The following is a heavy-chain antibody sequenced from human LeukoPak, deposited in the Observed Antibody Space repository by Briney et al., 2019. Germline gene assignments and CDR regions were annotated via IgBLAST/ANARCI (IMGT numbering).Heavy chain of an antibody. CDR1: GGSFSGYY. CDR3: ASGILTGGDY. V-gene: IGHV4-34*01. D-gene: IGHD3-9*01. Sequence: SETLSLTCAVYGGSFSGYYWSWIRQPPGKGLEWIGEINHSGSTNYNPSLKSRVTISVVTSKNQFSLKLSSVTAADTAVYYCASGILTGGDYWGQGTLVTVSS. J-gene: IGHJ4*02. CDR2: INHSGST.